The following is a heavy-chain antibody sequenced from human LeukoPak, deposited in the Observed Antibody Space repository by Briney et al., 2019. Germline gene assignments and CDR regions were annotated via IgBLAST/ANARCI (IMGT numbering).Heavy chain of an antibody. D-gene: IGHD1-7*01. Sequence: GGSLRLSCAASGFTFSTYNMNWVRQAPGKGLEWVATISSDGSNKFYADSVKGRFTIARDNSKNALYLQMNSLRADDTAVYYCARNYEGLFWGQETMVTVSS. CDR3: ARNYEGLF. V-gene: IGHV3-30*03. J-gene: IGHJ3*01. CDR1: GFTFSTYN. CDR2: ISSDGSNK.